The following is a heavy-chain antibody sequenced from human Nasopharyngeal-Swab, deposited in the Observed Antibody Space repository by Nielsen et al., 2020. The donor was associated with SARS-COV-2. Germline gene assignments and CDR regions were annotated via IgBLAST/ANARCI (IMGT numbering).Heavy chain of an antibody. J-gene: IGHJ4*02. CDR3: ARDVGGRDYY. CDR1: GFTFSTYW. CDR2: IDTDGTIT. D-gene: IGHD2-15*01. V-gene: IGHV3-74*01. Sequence: GESLKISCAASGFTFSTYWMHWVRQPPGKGLLWVSRIDTDGTITDYADSVKGRFTISRDNAKNTLYLQMNSLRAEDTAVYYCARDVGGRDYYWGQGALVTVSS.